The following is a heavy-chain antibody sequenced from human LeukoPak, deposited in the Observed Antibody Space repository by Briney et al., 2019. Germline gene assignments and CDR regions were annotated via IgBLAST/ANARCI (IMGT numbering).Heavy chain of an antibody. V-gene: IGHV5-51*01. CDR1: GYSFTNYW. D-gene: IGHD3-10*01. CDR3: ARGSPVTMVRGVITNWFDP. CDR2: IYPGDSDT. J-gene: IGHJ5*02. Sequence: GESLKISCKGSGYSFTNYWIGWVRQMPGKGLEWMGIIYPGDSDTRYSPSFQGQVTISADKSISTAYLQWSSLKASDTAMYYCARGSPVTMVRGVITNWFDPWGQGTLVTVSS.